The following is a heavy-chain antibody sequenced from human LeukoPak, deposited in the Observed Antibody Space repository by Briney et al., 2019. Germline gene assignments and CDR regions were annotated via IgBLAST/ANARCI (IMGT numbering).Heavy chain of an antibody. CDR1: GFIFSNYW. CDR3: ARDKGEAVLNTVGHFDS. CDR2: IKLDGSAT. V-gene: IGHV3-7*01. D-gene: IGHD2/OR15-2a*01. J-gene: IGHJ4*02. Sequence: GGSLRLTCADSGFIFSNYWMAWVRQAPGKGLEWVADIKLDGSATYYVESVKGRFTISRDNARNLLYLQMNSLRDEDTAVYYCARDKGEAVLNTVGHFDSWGQGTLVTVSS.